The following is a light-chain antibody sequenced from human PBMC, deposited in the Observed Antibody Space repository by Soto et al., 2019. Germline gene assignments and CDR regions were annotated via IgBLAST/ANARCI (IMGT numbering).Light chain of an antibody. CDR2: DSD. V-gene: IGLV1-51*01. Sequence: QSVLTQPPSVSATPGQKVTISCSGSSSNVGRNFVSWYQHLPGTAPKLLIYDSDQRPSEIPDRFSGSKSGTSVTLGITGLQTGDEADYYCGAWVSSLRLYLFGSGTKLTVL. CDR3: GAWVSSLRLYL. J-gene: IGLJ1*01. CDR1: SSNVGRNF.